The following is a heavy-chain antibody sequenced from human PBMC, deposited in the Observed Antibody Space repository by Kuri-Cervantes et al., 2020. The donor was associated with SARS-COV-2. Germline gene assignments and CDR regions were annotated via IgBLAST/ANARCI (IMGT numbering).Heavy chain of an antibody. D-gene: IGHD2-2*01. J-gene: IGHJ4*02. Sequence: GESLKISWAASAFPFSTYSMHWVRQAPGKGLEWVSYITHSSSYIYYADSVKGRFTISRDNAKNSLYLQMNSLRVEDTAVYYCASDCSTTSCYPYWGQGTLVTVSS. CDR3: ASDCSTTSCYPY. V-gene: IGHV3-21*06. CDR2: ITHSSSYI. CDR1: AFPFSTYS.